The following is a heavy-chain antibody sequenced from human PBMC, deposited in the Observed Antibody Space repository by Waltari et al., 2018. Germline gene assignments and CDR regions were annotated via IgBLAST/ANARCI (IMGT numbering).Heavy chain of an antibody. CDR3: ATVPQQLVRGAFDI. J-gene: IGHJ3*02. V-gene: IGHV1-24*01. CDR2: CDSEDGET. Sequence: QVQLVQSGAEVKKPGASVKVSCKVSGYTLTELSMHWVRQAPGKGIEWLGGCDSEDGETSYAQNLQGSVTMTEDTSTDTAYMELSSLRSEDTAVYYCATVPQQLVRGAFDIWGQGTMVTVSS. D-gene: IGHD6-13*01. CDR1: GYTLTELS.